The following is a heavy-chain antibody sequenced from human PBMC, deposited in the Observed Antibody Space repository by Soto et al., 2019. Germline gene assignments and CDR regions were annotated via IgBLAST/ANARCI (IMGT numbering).Heavy chain of an antibody. CDR3: ARDGYCSGGSCYSVPVFDY. Sequence: ESGGGVVQPGRSLRLSCAASGFTFSNYGMHWVRQAPGKGLEWVAVIWYDGSKKYYADSVKGRFTISRDNSKNTLYLQMNSLRAEDTAVYYCARDGYCSGGSCYSVPVFDYWGQGTLVTVSS. J-gene: IGHJ4*02. CDR2: IWYDGSKK. V-gene: IGHV3-33*01. D-gene: IGHD2-15*01. CDR1: GFTFSNYG.